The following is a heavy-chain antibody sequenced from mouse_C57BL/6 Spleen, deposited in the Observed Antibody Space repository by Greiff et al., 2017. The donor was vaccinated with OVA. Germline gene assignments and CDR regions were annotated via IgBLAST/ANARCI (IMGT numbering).Heavy chain of an antibody. V-gene: IGHV1-64*01. Sequence: QVHVKQPGAELVKPGASVKLSCKASGYTFTSYWMHWVKQRPGQGLEWIGMIHPNSGSTNYNEKFKSKATLTVDKSSSTAYMQLSSLTTEDSAIYYCARPNSFAYWGQGTLVTVSA. J-gene: IGHJ3*01. D-gene: IGHD4-1*02. CDR1: GYTFTSYW. CDR3: ARPNSFAY. CDR2: IHPNSGST.